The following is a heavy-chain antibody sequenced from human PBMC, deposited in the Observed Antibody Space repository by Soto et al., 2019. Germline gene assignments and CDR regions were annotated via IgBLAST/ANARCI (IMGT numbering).Heavy chain of an antibody. CDR1: GGTFSSYA. V-gene: IGHV1-69*13. CDR2: IIPIFGTA. Sequence: SVKVSCKASGGTFSSYAISWVRQAPGQGLEWMGGIIPIFGTANYAHKFQGRVTITADESTSTAYMELSRLRSEDTAVYYCARRENPLPPLRLIHYGMDVWGQGTTVTVSS. J-gene: IGHJ6*02. D-gene: IGHD1-26*01. CDR3: ARRENPLPPLRLIHYGMDV.